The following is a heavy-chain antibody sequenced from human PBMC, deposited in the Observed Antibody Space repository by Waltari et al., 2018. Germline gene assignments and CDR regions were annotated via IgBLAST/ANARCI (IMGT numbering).Heavy chain of an antibody. Sequence: QLQLQESGPGLVKPSETLSLTCTVSGGSISSSGYYWGWNRQPPGKGLEWIGSIYYSGSTYYNPSLKSRVTISVDTSKNQFSLKLSSVTAADTAVYYCARIYIVVVPFDPWGQGTLVTVSS. CDR1: GGSISSSGYY. V-gene: IGHV4-39*01. CDR3: ARIYIVVVPFDP. J-gene: IGHJ5*02. D-gene: IGHD2-2*01. CDR2: IYYSGST.